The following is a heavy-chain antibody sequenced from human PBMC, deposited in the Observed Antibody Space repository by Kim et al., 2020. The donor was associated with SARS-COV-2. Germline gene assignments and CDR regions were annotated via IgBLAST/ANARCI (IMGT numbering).Heavy chain of an antibody. D-gene: IGHD6-13*01. CDR1: GYTFTGYY. CDR2: INPNSGGT. CDR3: ARGSSSHKNNWFDP. J-gene: IGHJ5*02. Sequence: ASVKVSCKASGYTFTGYYMHWVRQAPGQGLEWMGWINPNSGGTNYAQKFQGRVTMTRDTSISTAYMELSRLRSDDTAVYYCARGSSSHKNNWFDPWGQGTLVTVSS. V-gene: IGHV1-2*02.